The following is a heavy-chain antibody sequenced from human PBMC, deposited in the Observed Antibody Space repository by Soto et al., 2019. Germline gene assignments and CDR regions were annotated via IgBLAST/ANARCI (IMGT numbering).Heavy chain of an antibody. J-gene: IGHJ5*02. CDR3: AREHSGSYGRFNWFDP. D-gene: IGHD1-26*01. CDR2: IIPIFGTA. Sequence: SVKVSCKASGGTFSSYAISWVRQAPGQGLEWMGGIIPIFGTANYAQKFQGRVTITADESTSTAYMELSSLRSEDTAVYYCAREHSGSYGRFNWFDPWGQGTLVTVSS. V-gene: IGHV1-69*13. CDR1: GGTFSSYA.